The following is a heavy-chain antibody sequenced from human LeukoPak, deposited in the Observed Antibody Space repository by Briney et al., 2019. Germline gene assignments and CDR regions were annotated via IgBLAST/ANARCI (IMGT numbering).Heavy chain of an antibody. J-gene: IGHJ4*02. CDR1: GFTFSSYG. D-gene: IGHD6-19*01. V-gene: IGHV3-30*03. CDR2: ISYDGSNK. CDR3: ARGSSGWYYFDY. Sequence: GGSLRLSCAASGFTFSSYGMHWVRQAPGKGLEWVAVISYDGSNKYYADSVKGRFTISRDNSKNTLYLQMNSLRAEDTAVYYCARGSSGWYYFDYWGQGTLVTVSS.